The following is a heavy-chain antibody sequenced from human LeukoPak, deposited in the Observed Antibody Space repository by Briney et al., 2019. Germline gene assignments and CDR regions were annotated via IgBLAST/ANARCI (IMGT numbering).Heavy chain of an antibody. J-gene: IGHJ4*02. CDR2: IYHSGST. Sequence: SETLSLTCAVSNYFISSGYYWGRIRQPPGKGLEWIGSIYHSGSTYYNLSLKSRVTISVDTSKNQFSLKLSSVTAADTAVYYCARAPQQVVPRYIDYWGQGTLVTVSS. CDR1: NYFISSGYY. D-gene: IGHD6-13*01. V-gene: IGHV4-38-2*01. CDR3: ARAPQQVVPRYIDY.